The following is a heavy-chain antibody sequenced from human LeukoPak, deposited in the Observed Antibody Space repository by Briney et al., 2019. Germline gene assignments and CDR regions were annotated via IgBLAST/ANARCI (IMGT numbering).Heavy chain of an antibody. Sequence: GGSLRLSCAASGFTVSSNYMSWVRQAPGKGLEWVSVIYSGGSTYYADSVKGRFTISRHNSKNTLYLQMNSLRAEDTAVYYCASNPIGYSYYYYGMDVWGQGTTVTVSS. J-gene: IGHJ6*02. V-gene: IGHV3-53*04. CDR1: GFTVSSNY. D-gene: IGHD2-15*01. CDR3: ASNPIGYSYYYYGMDV. CDR2: IYSGGST.